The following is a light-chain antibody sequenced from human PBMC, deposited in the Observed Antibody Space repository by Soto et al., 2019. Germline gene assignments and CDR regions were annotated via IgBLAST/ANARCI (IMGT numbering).Light chain of an antibody. Sequence: EILMTQSPSRLSVSPGERATLSCRASQSVRRDLAWYHQKPGQAPRLLIYGASTRATGIPARFSGSGSGTEVTLTINSLQSEDFEVYYCQQYNNWPRTFGQGTKVDIK. CDR2: GAS. CDR3: QQYNNWPRT. V-gene: IGKV3-15*01. J-gene: IGKJ1*01. CDR1: QSVRRD.